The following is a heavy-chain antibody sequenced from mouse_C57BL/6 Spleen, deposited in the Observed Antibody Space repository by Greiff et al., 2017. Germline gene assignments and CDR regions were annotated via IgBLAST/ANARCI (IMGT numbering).Heavy chain of an antibody. Sequence: VKLVESGAELVRPGASVTLSCKASGYTFTDYEMHWVKQTPVHGLEWIGAIDPETGGTAYNQKFKGKAILTADKSSSTAYMELRSLTSEDSAVYYCTTPVYYDYDVGFAYWGQGTLVTVSA. CDR1: GYTFTDYE. V-gene: IGHV1-15*01. D-gene: IGHD2-4*01. CDR2: IDPETGGT. J-gene: IGHJ3*01. CDR3: TTPVYYDYDVGFAY.